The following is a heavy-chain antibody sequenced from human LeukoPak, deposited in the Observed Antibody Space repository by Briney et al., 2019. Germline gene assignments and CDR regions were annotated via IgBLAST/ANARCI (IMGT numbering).Heavy chain of an antibody. CDR1: GFTFSSYT. V-gene: IGHV3-21*01. J-gene: IGHJ4*02. CDR3: ARGGNDVLTGPDY. D-gene: IGHD3-9*01. Sequence: GGSLRLSCAASGFTFSSYTMNWVRQAPGKGLEWVSFISTHTTYIYYADSVKGRFTVSRDNAKNSLYPQMNSLRAEDTAVYYCARGGNDVLTGPDYWGQGTLVTVSS. CDR2: ISTHTTYI.